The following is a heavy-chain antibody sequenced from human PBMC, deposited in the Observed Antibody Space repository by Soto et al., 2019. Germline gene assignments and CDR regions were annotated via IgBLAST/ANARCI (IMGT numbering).Heavy chain of an antibody. CDR1: GGSISSSSYY. D-gene: IGHD3-22*01. J-gene: IGHJ3*02. CDR3: ARSPLLLTYYYDSSGYYDAFDI. Sequence: PSETLSLTCTVSGGSISSSSYYWGWIRQPPGKGLEWIGSIYYSGSTYYNPSLKSRVTISVDTSKNQFSLKLSSVTAADTAVYYCARSPLLLTYYYDSSGYYDAFDIWGQGTMVTVSS. V-gene: IGHV4-39*01. CDR2: IYYSGST.